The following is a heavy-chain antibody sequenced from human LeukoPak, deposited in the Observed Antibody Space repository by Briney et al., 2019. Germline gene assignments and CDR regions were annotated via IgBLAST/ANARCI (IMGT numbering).Heavy chain of an antibody. Sequence: GGSLRLSCAASGLTFSSLAMDWFRQAPGKGLEWVGDISYDGTYASYAASVRGRFTISRDNSKNTLYLQMNSLRTEDTAVYYCATESSLSNWGLGTLVTVSS. J-gene: IGHJ4*02. V-gene: IGHV3-30*04. CDR3: ATESSLSN. D-gene: IGHD2/OR15-2a*01. CDR1: GLTFSSLA. CDR2: ISYDGTYA.